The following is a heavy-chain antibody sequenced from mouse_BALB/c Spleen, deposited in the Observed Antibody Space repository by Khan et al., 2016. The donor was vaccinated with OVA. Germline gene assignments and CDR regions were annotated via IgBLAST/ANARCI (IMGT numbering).Heavy chain of an antibody. Sequence: VQLQESGAEPVKPGASLNLSCKASGYAFTSYWMHWVKQRPGQGLEWIGYINPSNGRTDQNETFKRKAKLTVDKASSTVDMQLSSLTSEYSAVYYCGRGGYGSLAYWGQGTLVTVSA. CDR1: GYAFTSYW. V-gene: IGHV1S81*02. CDR2: INPSNGRT. D-gene: IGHD2-10*02. J-gene: IGHJ3*01. CDR3: GRGGYGSLAY.